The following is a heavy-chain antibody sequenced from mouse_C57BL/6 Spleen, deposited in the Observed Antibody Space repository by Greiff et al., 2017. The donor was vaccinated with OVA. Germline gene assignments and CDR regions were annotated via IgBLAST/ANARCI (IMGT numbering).Heavy chain of an antibody. CDR1: GYAFTNYL. J-gene: IGHJ2*01. CDR3: AREREGTGDY. CDR2: INPGSGGT. V-gene: IGHV1-54*01. D-gene: IGHD4-1*01. Sequence: QVQLQQSGAELVRPGTSVKVSCKASGYAFTNYLIEWVKQRPGQGLEWIGVINPGSGGTNYNEKFKGKATLPADKSSSTAYMQLSSLTSEDSAVYFCAREREGTGDYWGQGTTLTVSS.